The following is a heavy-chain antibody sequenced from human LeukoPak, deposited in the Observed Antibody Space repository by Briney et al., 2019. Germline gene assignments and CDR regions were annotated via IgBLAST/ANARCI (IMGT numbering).Heavy chain of an antibody. CDR3: AKDRGCSSTSCPAN. V-gene: IGHV3-74*01. Sequence: GGSLRLSCAASGFTFSNHWMHWVRQAPGKGLLWVSRINSDGSSTGYADSVKGRFTISRDNAKNMLYLQMNSLRAEDTAVYYCAKDRGCSSTSCPANWGQGTLVTVSS. D-gene: IGHD2-2*01. CDR2: INSDGSST. CDR1: GFTFSNHW. J-gene: IGHJ4*02.